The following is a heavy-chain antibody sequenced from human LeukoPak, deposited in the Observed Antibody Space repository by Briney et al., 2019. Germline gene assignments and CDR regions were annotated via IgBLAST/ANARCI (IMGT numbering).Heavy chain of an antibody. CDR1: GFTFDDYA. V-gene: IGHV3-9*01. CDR3: ASENC. J-gene: IGHJ4*02. Sequence: PGGSLRLSCAASGFTFDDYAMHWVRQAPGKGLEWVSGISWNSGSIGYADSVKGRFTISRDNAKNSLYLQMNSLRAEDAAVYYCASENCWGQGTLVTVSS. CDR2: ISWNSGSI.